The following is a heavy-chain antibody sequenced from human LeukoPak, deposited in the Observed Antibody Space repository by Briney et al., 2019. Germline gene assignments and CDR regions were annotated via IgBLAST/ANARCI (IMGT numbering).Heavy chain of an antibody. CDR2: ISSSSSTI. CDR1: GFTFSSYS. CDR3: ARDRDYYYDSSGYLRGGLSFDY. J-gene: IGHJ4*02. D-gene: IGHD3-22*01. V-gene: IGHV3-48*04. Sequence: GGSLRLSCAASGFTFSSYSMNWVRQAPGKGLEWVSYISSSSSTIYYADSVKGRFTISRDNAKNSLYLQMNSLRAEDTAVYYCARDRDYYYDSSGYLRGGLSFDYWGQGTLVTVSS.